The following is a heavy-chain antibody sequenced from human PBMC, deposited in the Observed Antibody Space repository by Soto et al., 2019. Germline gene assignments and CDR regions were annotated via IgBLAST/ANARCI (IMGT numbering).Heavy chain of an antibody. CDR2: IIPVFGTP. CDR3: ARGDATKIVVTTYYAMDV. D-gene: IGHD3-22*01. V-gene: IGHV1-69*12. Sequence: QVQLVQSGAEVKKPGSSVKVSCKASGGSLSNYGISWVRQAPGQGLEWMGAIIPVFGTPNYAQKFQDRVTITADESTTTGYMEVRSLTSDDTAVYYCARGDATKIVVTTYYAMDVWGQGTTVTVSS. J-gene: IGHJ6*02. CDR1: GGSLSNYG.